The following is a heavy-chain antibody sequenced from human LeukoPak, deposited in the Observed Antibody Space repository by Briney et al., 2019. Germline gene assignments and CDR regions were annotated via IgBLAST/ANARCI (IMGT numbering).Heavy chain of an antibody. CDR3: ARVRGPIEFWSGYYITHDAFDI. CDR2: IKQDGSEK. D-gene: IGHD3-3*01. V-gene: IGHV3-7*01. J-gene: IGHJ3*02. CDR1: GFTFSNYA. Sequence: GGSLRLSCAASGFTFSNYAMSWVRQAPGKGLEWVANIKQDGSEKYYVDSVKGRFTISRDNAKNSLYLQMNSLRAEDTAVYYCARVRGPIEFWSGYYITHDAFDIWGQGTMVTVSS.